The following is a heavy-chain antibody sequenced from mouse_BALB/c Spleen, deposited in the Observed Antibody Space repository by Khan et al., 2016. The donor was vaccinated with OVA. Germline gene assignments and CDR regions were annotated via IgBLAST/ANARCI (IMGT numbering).Heavy chain of an antibody. V-gene: IGHV3-2*02. Sequence: VQLQQSGPGLVKPSQSLSLTCTVTGYSITSDYAWNWIRQFPGNKLEWMGYISYSGRTSYNPSLTRRISISRDTSKNQFFLQLNSVTTEDTATYYCARSVTITTVVATDFDYWGQGTTLTVSS. CDR3: ARSVTITTVVATDFDY. D-gene: IGHD1-1*01. J-gene: IGHJ2*01. CDR1: GYSITSDYA. CDR2: ISYSGRT.